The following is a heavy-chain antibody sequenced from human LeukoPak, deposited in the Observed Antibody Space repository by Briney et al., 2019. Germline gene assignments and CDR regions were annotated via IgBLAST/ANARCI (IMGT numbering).Heavy chain of an antibody. V-gene: IGHV1-2*02. CDR3: ARDHNWGPDY. CDR2: IHPKTGVA. CDR1: GYSFTDHY. J-gene: IGHJ4*02. Sequence: APVKVPCKASGYSFTDHYLHWLRQAPGQGLEWMAWIHPKTGVANYAERFQGRLSLTRDTSISTLYMELNSLTSDDTAVYYCARDHNWGPDYWGEGTLVSVSS. D-gene: IGHD7-27*01.